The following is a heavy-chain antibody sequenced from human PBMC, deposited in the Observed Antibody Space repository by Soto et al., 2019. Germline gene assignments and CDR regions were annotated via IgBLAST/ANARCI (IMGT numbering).Heavy chain of an antibody. CDR1: GNTFTYRY. CDR3: ASGGAGSGPFTWELPDH. CDR2: ITPFNGDV. V-gene: IGHV1-45*02. D-gene: IGHD1-26*01. J-gene: IGHJ4*02. Sequence: QMQLVQSGAKVKKTGSTVTVSCKALGNTFTYRYLHWVRQAPGQALELMGWITPFNGDVHYAHKFQERITSTRDRSINTAYMRMSSLGAEDTAMYYCASGGAGSGPFTWELPDHWGQGTLVTVSS.